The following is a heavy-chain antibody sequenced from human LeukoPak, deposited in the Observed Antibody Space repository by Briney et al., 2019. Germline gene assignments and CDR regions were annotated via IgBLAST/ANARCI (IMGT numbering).Heavy chain of an antibody. CDR3: AGGRPRGYCSGGSCYHNFDY. V-gene: IGHV1-69*06. Sequence: SVKVSCKASGATFISYAMSWVRQAPGQGLEWMGGIIPIFGTANFAQKFQGRVTITADKSTSTAYMEVSSLRSEDTAMYYCAGGRPRGYCSGGSCYHNFDYWGQGTLVTVSS. D-gene: IGHD2-15*01. CDR2: IIPIFGTA. J-gene: IGHJ4*02. CDR1: GATFISYA.